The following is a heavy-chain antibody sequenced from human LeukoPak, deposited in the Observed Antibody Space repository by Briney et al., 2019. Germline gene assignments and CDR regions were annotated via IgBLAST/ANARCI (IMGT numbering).Heavy chain of an antibody. Sequence: GGSLRLSCAASGFTFSSYAMRWVRQAPGKGLEWVAVISYDGSNKYYADSVKGRFTISRDNSKNTLYLQMNSLRAEDTAVYYCARDKSRGSPPTGYYYYYGMDVWGQGTTVTVSS. D-gene: IGHD3-10*01. CDR1: GFTFSSYA. V-gene: IGHV3-30-3*01. CDR3: ARDKSRGSPPTGYYYYYGMDV. J-gene: IGHJ6*02. CDR2: ISYDGSNK.